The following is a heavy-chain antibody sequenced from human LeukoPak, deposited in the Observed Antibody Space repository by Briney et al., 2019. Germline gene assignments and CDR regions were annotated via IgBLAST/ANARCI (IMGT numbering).Heavy chain of an antibody. D-gene: IGHD6-19*01. V-gene: IGHV2-70*01. CDR2: LDWDDDK. CDR1: WFSLTTHRIC. J-gene: IGHJ4*02. CDR3: ARTPYSSGWYDY. Sequence: FGPAMVQPTETLTPTSTFYWFSLTTHRICLSWLREPPRHALGRLALLDWDDDKYYSTSLKTRLTISKDTSKNQVVLTMTNMDPVDTATYYCARTPYSSGWYDYWGQGTLVTVSS.